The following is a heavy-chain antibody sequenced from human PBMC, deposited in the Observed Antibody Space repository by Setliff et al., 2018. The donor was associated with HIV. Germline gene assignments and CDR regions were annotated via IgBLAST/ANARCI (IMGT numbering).Heavy chain of an antibody. CDR1: GDSFSTGFHY. CDR3: ARRDLTSAPT. J-gene: IGHJ5*02. Sequence: SETLSLTCTVSGDSFSTGFHYWVWIRQPPGKGLEWVGSIYHDGSTYYNPSLKSRVTISADTSKNHFSLRLNSATAADTAVYYCARRDLTSAPTWGQGTLVTVSS. D-gene: IGHD3-10*01. CDR2: IYHDGST. V-gene: IGHV4-39*02.